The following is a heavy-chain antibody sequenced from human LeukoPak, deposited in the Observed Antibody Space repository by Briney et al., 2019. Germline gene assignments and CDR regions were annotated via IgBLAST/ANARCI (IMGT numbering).Heavy chain of an antibody. CDR1: GGSISSSYW. J-gene: IGHJ4*02. D-gene: IGHD6-19*01. CDR2: IYHGGTT. V-gene: IGHV4-4*02. Sequence: SGTLSLTCAVSGGSISSSYWWSWVRPPPGKGLEWIGEIYHGGTTNYNPSLKSRVTISVDKLKNHFSLRLSSVTAADTAVYYCGRDTTAVTSSAFDSWGQGTLVTVSS. CDR3: GRDTTAVTSSAFDS.